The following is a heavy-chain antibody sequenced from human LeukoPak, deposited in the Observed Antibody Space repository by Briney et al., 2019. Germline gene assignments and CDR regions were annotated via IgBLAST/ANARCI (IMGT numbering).Heavy chain of an antibody. D-gene: IGHD3-22*01. CDR3: ARVAEPTYYYDSSGLSPPYFDY. J-gene: IGHJ4*02. CDR1: GGSISSYY. CDR2: IYYSGST. Sequence: SETLPLTCTVSGGSISSYYWSWIRQPPGKGLEWIGYIYYSGSTNYNPSLKSRVTISVDTSKNQFSLKLSSVTAADTAVYYCARVAEPTYYYDSSGLSPPYFDYWGQGTLVTVTS. V-gene: IGHV4-59*01.